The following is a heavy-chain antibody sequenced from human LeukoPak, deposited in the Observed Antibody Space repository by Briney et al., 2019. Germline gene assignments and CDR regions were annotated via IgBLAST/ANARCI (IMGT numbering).Heavy chain of an antibody. D-gene: IGHD2-15*01. CDR3: ARKTRYCSGGSRYSTYFDY. J-gene: IGHJ4*02. CDR1: GYSFTSYW. Sequence: GESLKISCQTSGYSFTSYWVGWVRQMPGKGLEWMGIIYPGDSDTRYSPSFQGQVTISADRSISTDYLQWSSLKASDTAMYYCARKTRYCSGGSRYSTYFDYWGQGTLVTVSS. CDR2: IYPGDSDT. V-gene: IGHV5-51*01.